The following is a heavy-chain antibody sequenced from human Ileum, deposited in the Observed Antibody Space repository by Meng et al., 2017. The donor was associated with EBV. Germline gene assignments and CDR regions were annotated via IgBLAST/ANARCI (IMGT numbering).Heavy chain of an antibody. V-gene: IGHV1-18*01. CDR2: ISAYNGNT. D-gene: IGHD1-26*01. CDR3: ARVEVGITSGDY. J-gene: IGHJ4*02. Sequence: GQLVQSGGEVKKPRASVQVPCKASGYTFTNYGITWVRQAPGQGLEWMGWISAYNGNTNYAQTLQGRVTMTTDTSTSTAYMELGSLRSDDTAVYYCARVEVGITSGDYWGQGTLVTVSS. CDR1: GYTFTNYG.